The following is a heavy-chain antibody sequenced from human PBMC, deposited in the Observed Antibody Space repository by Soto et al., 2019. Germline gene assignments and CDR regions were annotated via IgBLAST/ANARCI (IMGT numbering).Heavy chain of an antibody. CDR1: GGTFSSYA. Sequence: SVKVSCKASGGTFSSYAISWVRQAPGQGLEWMGGIIPIFGTANYAQKFQGRVTITADESTSTAYMELSSLRSEDTAVYYCARDPVVVVAAKRGGYYYGMDVWGQGTTVTVSS. CDR2: IIPIFGTA. D-gene: IGHD2-15*01. J-gene: IGHJ6*02. CDR3: ARDPVVVVAAKRGGYYYGMDV. V-gene: IGHV1-69*13.